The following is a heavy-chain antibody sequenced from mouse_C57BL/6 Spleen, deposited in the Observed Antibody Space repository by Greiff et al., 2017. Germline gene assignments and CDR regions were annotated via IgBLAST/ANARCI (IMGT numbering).Heavy chain of an antibody. CDR3: ARGYSNFWFAY. J-gene: IGHJ3*01. D-gene: IGHD2-5*01. CDR2: INPYNGGT. Sequence: EVHLVESGPVLVKPGASVKMSCKASGYTFTDYYMNWVKQSHGKSLEWIGVINPYNGGTSYNQKFKGKATLTVDKSSSTAYMELNSLTSEDSAVYYCARGYSNFWFAYWGQGTLVTVSA. V-gene: IGHV1-19*01. CDR1: GYTFTDYY.